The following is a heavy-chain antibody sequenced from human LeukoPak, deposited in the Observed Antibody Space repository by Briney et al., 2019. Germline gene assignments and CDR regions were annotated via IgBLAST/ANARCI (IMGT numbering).Heavy chain of an antibody. Sequence: SETLSLTCTVSGGSISSYYWSWIRQPLGKGLEWIGYIYYSGSTNYNPSLKSRVTISVDTSKNQFSLKLSSVTAADTAVYYCARSRTSCCIDYWGQGTLVTVSS. J-gene: IGHJ4*02. CDR1: GGSISSYY. D-gene: IGHD2-2*01. V-gene: IGHV4-59*01. CDR2: IYYSGST. CDR3: ARSRTSCCIDY.